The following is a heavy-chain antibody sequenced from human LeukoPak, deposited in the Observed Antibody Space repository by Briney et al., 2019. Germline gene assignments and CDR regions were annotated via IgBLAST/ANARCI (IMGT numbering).Heavy chain of an antibody. Sequence: PSETLSLTCTVSGDSISSSSYYWGWIRQPPGKGLEWIASIYSSVTYYNPSLNSRVTISVDTSKNQSSLNLSSVTAADTAVYYCASRPFLWGFAYWGQGTLVTVSS. CDR3: ASRPFLWGFAY. V-gene: IGHV4-39*01. D-gene: IGHD3-16*01. CDR2: IYSSVT. J-gene: IGHJ4*02. CDR1: GDSISSSSYY.